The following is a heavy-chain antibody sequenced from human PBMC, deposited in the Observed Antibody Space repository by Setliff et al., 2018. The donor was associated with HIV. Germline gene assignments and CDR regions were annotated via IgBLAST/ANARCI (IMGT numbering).Heavy chain of an antibody. CDR3: ARGFDYAQRPPLYYFDY. V-gene: IGHV4-31*03. CDR2: IYYSGNP. Sequence: PSATLSLTCTVSGGSISSGYYYWSWIRQHPGKGLEWIGYIYYSGNPFYNPSLRSRVTISLDTSKNQFSLKLSSVTAADTAVYYCARGFDYAQRPPLYYFDYWGQGTLVTVS. J-gene: IGHJ4*02. CDR1: GGSISSGYYY. D-gene: IGHD2-2*01.